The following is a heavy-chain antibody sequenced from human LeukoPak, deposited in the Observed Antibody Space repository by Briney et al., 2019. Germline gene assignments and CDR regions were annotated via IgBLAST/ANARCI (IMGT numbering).Heavy chain of an antibody. CDR2: IIPIFGTA. CDR3: ARDVRCSGGSCYPKTEYYYYGMDV. J-gene: IGHJ6*02. V-gene: IGHV1-69*13. D-gene: IGHD2-15*01. CDR1: GGTFSSYA. Sequence: SVKVSCKASGGTFSSYAISWVRQAPGQGLEWMGGIIPIFGTANYAQKSQGRVTITADESTSTAYMELSSLRSEDTAVYYCARDVRCSGGSCYPKTEYYYYGMDVWGQGTTVTVSS.